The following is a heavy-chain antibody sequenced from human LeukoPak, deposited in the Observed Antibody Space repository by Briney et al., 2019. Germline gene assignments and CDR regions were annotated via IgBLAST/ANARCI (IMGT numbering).Heavy chain of an antibody. D-gene: IGHD3-22*01. CDR2: IKEDGTEK. CDR3: AREVVLSTSAWFEY. CDR1: GFTFSSYW. J-gene: IGHJ4*02. V-gene: IGHV3-7*01. Sequence: GGSLRLSCAVSGFTFSSYWMSWVRQAPGKGLEWVANIKEDGTEKYYQDSVKGRFTISRDNAKNSLYLQMNSLRAEDTAVYYCAREVVLSTSAWFEYWGQGTLITVSS.